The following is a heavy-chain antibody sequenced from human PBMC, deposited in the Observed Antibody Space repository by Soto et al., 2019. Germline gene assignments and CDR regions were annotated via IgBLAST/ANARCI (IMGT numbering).Heavy chain of an antibody. V-gene: IGHV4-4*02. CDR1: GGSISSDNW. CDR3: ARGSTTVVTPNWFDP. CDR2: IFHSGSA. D-gene: IGHD4-17*01. J-gene: IGHJ5*02. Sequence: QVHLQESGPGLVKSSGTLSLTCAVSGGSISSDNWWIWARQPPGQGLEWIGEIFHSGSATFQPSLNSRMIMSVDKSKTRFSLKLSSVTAADTAVYYCARGSTTVVTPNWFDPWGQGTMVTVAS.